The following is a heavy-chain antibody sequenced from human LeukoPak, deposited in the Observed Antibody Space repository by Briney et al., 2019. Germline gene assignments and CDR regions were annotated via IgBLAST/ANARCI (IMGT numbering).Heavy chain of an antibody. CDR3: ARDAESPGIAVAGDY. CDR2: IYYSGST. CDR1: GGSISSSSYY. D-gene: IGHD6-19*01. Sequence: SETLSLTCTVSGGSISSSSYYWGWIRRLPGKGLEWIGSIYYSGSTYYNPSLKSRVTISVDTSKDQFSLKLGSVTAADTAVYYCARDAESPGIAVAGDYWGQGTLVTVSS. V-gene: IGHV4-39*07. J-gene: IGHJ4*02.